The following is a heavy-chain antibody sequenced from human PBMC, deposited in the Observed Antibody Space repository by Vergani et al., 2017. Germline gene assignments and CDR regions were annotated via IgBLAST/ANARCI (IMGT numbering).Heavy chain of an antibody. J-gene: IGHJ6*03. CDR1: GFTFSSYG. CDR2: IWYDGSNK. Sequence: QVQLVESGGGVVQPGRSLRLSCAASGFTFSSYGMHWVRQAPGKGLEWVAVIWYDGSNKYYADSVKGRFTISRDNSKNTLYLQMNSLRAEDTAVYYCARDAQTALELRDYYYYYMDVWGK. D-gene: IGHD1-7*01. CDR3: ARDAQTALELRDYYYYYMDV. V-gene: IGHV3-33*01.